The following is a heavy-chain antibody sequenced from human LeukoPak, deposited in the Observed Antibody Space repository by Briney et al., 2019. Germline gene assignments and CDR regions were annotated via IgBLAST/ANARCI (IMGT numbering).Heavy chain of an antibody. CDR2: ISGSGGST. Sequence: PGGSLRLSCAASGFTFSSYGMSWVRQAPGKGLEWVSAISGSGGSTYYADSVKGRFTISRDNSKNTLYLQMNSLRAEDTAVYYCAKDGGFGELSFIFDYWGQGTLVTVSS. D-gene: IGHD3-10*01. CDR1: GFTFSSYG. CDR3: AKDGGFGELSFIFDY. J-gene: IGHJ4*02. V-gene: IGHV3-23*01.